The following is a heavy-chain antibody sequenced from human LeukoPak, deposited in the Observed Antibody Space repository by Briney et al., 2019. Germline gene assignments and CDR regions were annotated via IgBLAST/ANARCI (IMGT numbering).Heavy chain of an antibody. CDR2: ISSSSSYI. CDR1: GFTFSSYS. J-gene: IGHJ3*02. CDR3: ARLGTYCSSTSCYNHDAFDI. D-gene: IGHD2-2*02. V-gene: IGHV3-21*01. Sequence: KPGGSLRLSCAASGFTFSSYSMNWVRQAPGKGLEWVSSISSSSSYIYYADSVKGRFTISRNNAKNTLYLQINNLRGEDTAVYYCARLGTYCSSTSCYNHDAFDIWGQGTMVTVST.